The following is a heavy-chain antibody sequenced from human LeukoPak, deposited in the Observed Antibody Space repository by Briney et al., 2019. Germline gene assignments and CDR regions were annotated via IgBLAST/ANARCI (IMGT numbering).Heavy chain of an antibody. CDR3: ARLVGATSGLLLRSYYYYGMDV. CDR1: GGSISSYY. Sequence: PSETLSLTCTVSGGSISSYYWSWIRQPPGKGLEWIGYIYYSGSTNYNPSLKSRVTISVDTSKNQFSLKLSSVTAADTAVYYCARLVGATSGLLLRSYYYYGMDVWGQGTTVTVSS. D-gene: IGHD1-26*01. CDR2: IYYSGST. J-gene: IGHJ6*02. V-gene: IGHV4-59*01.